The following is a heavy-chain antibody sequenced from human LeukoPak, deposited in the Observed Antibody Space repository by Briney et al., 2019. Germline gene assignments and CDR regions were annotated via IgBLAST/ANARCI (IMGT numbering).Heavy chain of an antibody. CDR3: VGGVYSSSWYGQFDY. J-gene: IGHJ4*02. CDR2: IYYSGST. Sequence: SETLSLTCAVSGYSISSGYYWGWIRQPPGKGLEWIGSIYYSGSTYYNPSLKSRVTISVDTSKNQFSLKLSSVTAADTAVYYCVGGVYSSSWYGQFDYWGQGTLVTVSS. V-gene: IGHV4-38-2*01. D-gene: IGHD6-13*01. CDR1: GYSISSGYY.